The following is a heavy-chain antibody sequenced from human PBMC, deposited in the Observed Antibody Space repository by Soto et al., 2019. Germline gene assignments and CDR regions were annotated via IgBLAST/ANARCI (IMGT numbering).Heavy chain of an antibody. CDR1: GFKFSNFG. CDR2: ILKDGSER. D-gene: IGHD3-16*01. Sequence: QVQLVESGGGVVQPGRSLRLSCTASGFKFSNFGMHWVRQAPGKGLEWVAVILKDGSERYHADSVKDRFTISRDNSINTLYLQLNSLRVEDTAVYYCARDDGYWGNGMDVWGQGTTVAVS. J-gene: IGHJ6*02. CDR3: ARDDGYWGNGMDV. V-gene: IGHV3-33*01.